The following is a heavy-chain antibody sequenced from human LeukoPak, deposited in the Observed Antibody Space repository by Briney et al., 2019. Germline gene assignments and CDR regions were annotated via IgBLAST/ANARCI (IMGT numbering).Heavy chain of an antibody. D-gene: IGHD3-10*01. Sequence: GGSLRLSCAASGFTFDDYAMHWVRQAPGKGLEWVSGITWNSGSIGYADSVKGRFTISRDNAKNSLYLQMNSLRAEDTALYYCTTGIYYGSGSYYVALDYWGQGTLVTVSS. V-gene: IGHV3-9*01. CDR3: TTGIYYGSGSYYVALDY. CDR2: ITWNSGSI. CDR1: GFTFDDYA. J-gene: IGHJ4*02.